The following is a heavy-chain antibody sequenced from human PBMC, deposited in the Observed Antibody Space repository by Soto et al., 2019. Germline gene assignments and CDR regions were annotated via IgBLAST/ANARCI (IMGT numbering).Heavy chain of an antibody. CDR2: IYYSGST. V-gene: IGHV4-59*01. D-gene: IGHD3-9*01. CDR3: ARDNYDILTGYSYYFDY. CDR1: GGSISSYY. J-gene: IGHJ4*02. Sequence: SETLSLTCTVSGGSISSYYWSWIRQPPGKGLEWIGYIYYSGSTNYNPSLKSRVTISVDTSKNQFSLKLSSVTAADTAVYYCARDNYDILTGYSYYFDYWGQGTLVTVSS.